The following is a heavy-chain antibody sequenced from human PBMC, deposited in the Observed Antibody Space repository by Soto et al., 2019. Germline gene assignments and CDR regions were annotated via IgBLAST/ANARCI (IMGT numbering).Heavy chain of an antibody. Sequence: SETLSLTCAVYGGSFSAYYWIWIRQPPGKGLEWIGEINHSGSTNYNPSLKSRVSMSVDTSKNQFSLKVSSVTAADTAVYYCARHHSRSSGSGTRYYYGMDVWGQGTTVTVSS. CDR3: ARHHSRSSGSGTRYYYGMDV. CDR1: GGSFSAYY. CDR2: INHSGST. D-gene: IGHD6-6*01. J-gene: IGHJ6*02. V-gene: IGHV4-34*01.